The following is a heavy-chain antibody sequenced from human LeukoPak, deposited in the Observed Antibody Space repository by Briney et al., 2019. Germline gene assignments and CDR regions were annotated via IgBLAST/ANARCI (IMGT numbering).Heavy chain of an antibody. CDR2: ISSSSSYI. V-gene: IGHV3-21*01. CDR3: ARDRGFYSGSYFDY. J-gene: IGHJ4*02. CDR1: GFTFSSYS. D-gene: IGHD1-26*01. Sequence: GGSLRLSCAASGFTFSSYSMNWVRQAPGKGLEWVSSISSSSSYIYYADSVKGRFTISRDNAKNSLYLQMNSLRAEDTAVYYCARDRGFYSGSYFDYWGQGTLVTVSS.